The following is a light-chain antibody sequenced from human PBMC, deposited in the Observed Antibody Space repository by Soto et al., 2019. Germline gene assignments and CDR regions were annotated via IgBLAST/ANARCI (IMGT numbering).Light chain of an antibody. CDR2: DTS. CDR3: QQYGTSEII. V-gene: IGKV3-20*01. J-gene: IGKJ5*01. Sequence: EIVLTQSPATLSLSPGERATLSCRASQSVSSYLAWYQQKPGQAPRLLIYDTSSRATGLPDRYSASGSGTDFTLTSSRLEPEYFAVFFCQQYGTSEIIFGQGTRLEIK. CDR1: QSVSSY.